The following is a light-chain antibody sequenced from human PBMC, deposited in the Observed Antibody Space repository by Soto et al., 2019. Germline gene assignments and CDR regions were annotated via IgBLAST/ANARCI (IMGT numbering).Light chain of an antibody. CDR1: QSISSW. V-gene: IGKV1-5*03. CDR3: QQYNSYPYT. J-gene: IGKJ2*01. CDR2: KAS. Sequence: DIQMTQSPSTLSASVGDRVTITCRASQSISSWLAWYQQKTGKAPKLLIYKASSIESGVPSRFSGSGSGTEFTLTISSLQPDDFATYYCQQYNSYPYTFGEGTELEIK.